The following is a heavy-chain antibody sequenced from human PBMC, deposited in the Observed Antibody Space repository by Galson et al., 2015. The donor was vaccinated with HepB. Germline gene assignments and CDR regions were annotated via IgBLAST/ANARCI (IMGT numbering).Heavy chain of an antibody. CDR2: INPNSGST. Sequence: SVKVSCKASGYTFTGYYMHWVRQVPGQGLEWMGCINPNSGSTNYAEKFRGWVAMTRDTSISTVYMEMSRLRSDDTAVYYCATDQGITVTGNWFDSWGQGTLVTVSS. V-gene: IGHV1-2*04. CDR1: GYTFTGYY. J-gene: IGHJ5*01. D-gene: IGHD4-17*01. CDR3: ATDQGITVTGNWFDS.